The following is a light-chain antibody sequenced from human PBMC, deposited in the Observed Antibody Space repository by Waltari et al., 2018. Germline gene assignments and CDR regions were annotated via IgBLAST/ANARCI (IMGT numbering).Light chain of an antibody. CDR3: HQYHTSSWT. J-gene: IGKJ1*01. CDR1: QAIRSNY. CDR2: GAS. V-gene: IGKV3-20*01. Sequence: EIVLTQSPGTLSLSPGERATLSCRASQAIRSNYLAWYQQKPGQAPRRLIYGASNRAPGIPARFSGSGSGADFTLTISRLEPEDFAVYYCHQYHTSSWTFGQGTKVEIK.